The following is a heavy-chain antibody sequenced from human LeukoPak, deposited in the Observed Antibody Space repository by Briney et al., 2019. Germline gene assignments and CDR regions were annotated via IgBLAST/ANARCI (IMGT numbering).Heavy chain of an antibody. V-gene: IGHV3-49*03. D-gene: IGHD3-3*01. CDR1: GFTFGDYA. J-gene: IGHJ6*03. CDR3: TRVPVVPNKDYYDFWSGQDAYYMDV. Sequence: PGGSLRLSCTASGFTFGDYAMSWFRQAPGKGLEWVGFIRSKAYGGTTEYAASVKGRFTISRDDSKSIAYLQMNSLKTEDTAVYYCTRVPVVPNKDYYDFWSGQDAYYMDVWGKGTTVTVSS. CDR2: IRSKAYGGTT.